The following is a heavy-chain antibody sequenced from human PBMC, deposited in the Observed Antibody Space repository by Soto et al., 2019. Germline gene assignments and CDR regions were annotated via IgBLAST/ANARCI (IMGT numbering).Heavy chain of an antibody. J-gene: IGHJ3*02. CDR2: ISSSGSTI. Sequence: GGSLRLSCAASGFTFSSYEMNWVRQAPGKGLEWVSYISSSGSTIYYADSVKGRFTISRDNAKNSLYLQMNSLRAEDTAVYYCARDLQVVAATGPDAFDIWGQGTMVTVSS. V-gene: IGHV3-48*03. D-gene: IGHD2-15*01. CDR1: GFTFSSYE. CDR3: ARDLQVVAATGPDAFDI.